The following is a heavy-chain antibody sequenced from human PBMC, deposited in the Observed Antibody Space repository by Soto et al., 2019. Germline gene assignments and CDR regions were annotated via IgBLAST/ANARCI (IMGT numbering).Heavy chain of an antibody. CDR1: GFTFSSYA. D-gene: IGHD5-18*01. Sequence: QVQLVESGGGVVQPGRSLRLSCAASGFTFSSYAMHWVRQAPGKGLEWVAVISYDGSNKYYADSVKGRFTISRDNSKNXLXXQMNSLRAEDTAVYYCARSEYTAMVYYYYYYGMDVWGQGTTVTVSS. CDR3: ARSEYTAMVYYYYYYGMDV. CDR2: ISYDGSNK. V-gene: IGHV3-30-3*01. J-gene: IGHJ6*02.